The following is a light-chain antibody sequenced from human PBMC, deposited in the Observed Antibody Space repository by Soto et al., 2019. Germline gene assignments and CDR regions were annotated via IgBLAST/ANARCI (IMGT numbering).Light chain of an antibody. Sequence: IVMTQSPATLSVSPWEIATLSCTASQSVSTNLAWYQQTPGQAPRVLIYNVSTRATGVPARFSGSGSGTDFTLTISSLEPEDFAVYYCQQRNSWPPTFTFGQGTRLEIK. V-gene: IGKV3-11*01. J-gene: IGKJ5*01. CDR3: QQRNSWPPTFT. CDR2: NVS. CDR1: QSVSTN.